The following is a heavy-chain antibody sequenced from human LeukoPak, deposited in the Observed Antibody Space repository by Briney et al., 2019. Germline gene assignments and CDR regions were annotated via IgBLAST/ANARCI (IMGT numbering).Heavy chain of an antibody. V-gene: IGHV3-23*01. CDR2: ISSSGSYI. J-gene: IGHJ4*02. Sequence: GGSLRLSCAASGFTFSSYAMSWVRQAPGKGLEWVSSISSSGSYIYYADSVKGRFTISRDNSKNTLYLQMNSLRAEDTAVYYCAKDPDYGDRLFDYWGQGTLVTVSS. CDR3: AKDPDYGDRLFDY. CDR1: GFTFSSYA. D-gene: IGHD4-17*01.